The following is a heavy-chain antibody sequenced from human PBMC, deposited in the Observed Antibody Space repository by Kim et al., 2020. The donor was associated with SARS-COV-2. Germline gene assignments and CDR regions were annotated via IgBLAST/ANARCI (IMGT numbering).Heavy chain of an antibody. CDR3: ASLDTAMVSGGL. CDR1: GFTFSNYW. CDR2: MKGDGSEK. J-gene: IGHJ4*02. Sequence: GGSLRLSCTASGFTFSNYWMSWVRQAPGKGLEWVACMKGDGSEKHYVDSVKGRFTISRDNAKNSLYLEINSLRAEDTAVFYCASLDTAMVSGGLWGQGALVIVSA. D-gene: IGHD5-18*01. V-gene: IGHV3-7*01.